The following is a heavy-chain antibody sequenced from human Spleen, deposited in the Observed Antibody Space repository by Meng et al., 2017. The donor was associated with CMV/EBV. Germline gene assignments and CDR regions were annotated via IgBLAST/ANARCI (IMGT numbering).Heavy chain of an antibody. Sequence: ESLKISCAVSGGSFSGYYWSWIRQPPGKGLEWIGEINHSGSTNYNPSLKSRVTITVATYKKQFSLRLTSVTVADTAVYYCAIHLRDKWGGEPLDYWGQGTLVTVSS. J-gene: IGHJ4*02. V-gene: IGHV4-34*01. D-gene: IGHD2-21*01. CDR1: GGSFSGYY. CDR3: AIHLRDKWGGEPLDY. CDR2: INHSGST.